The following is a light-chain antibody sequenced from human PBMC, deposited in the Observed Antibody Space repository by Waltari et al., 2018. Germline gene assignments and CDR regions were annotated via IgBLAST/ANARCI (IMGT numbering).Light chain of an antibody. CDR1: RIVLYSSNNKNY. V-gene: IGKV4-1*01. CDR2: WAS. Sequence: DIVMTQSPDSLTVSLGERATINCKSSRIVLYSSNNKNYLAGYPQKPGQPPKLLICWASTREAGVPDRFSGSGSGTDFTRTISSLQAEDVAVYYCQQYYSIPQTFGQGTKLEIK. J-gene: IGKJ2*01. CDR3: QQYYSIPQT.